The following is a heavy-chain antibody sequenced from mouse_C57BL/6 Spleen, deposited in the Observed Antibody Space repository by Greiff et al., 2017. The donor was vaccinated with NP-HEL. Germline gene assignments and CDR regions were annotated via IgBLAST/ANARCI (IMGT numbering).Heavy chain of an antibody. CDR3: ARPAGGFAY. J-gene: IGHJ3*01. CDR2: IDPSDSYT. CDR1: GYTFTSYW. D-gene: IGHD4-1*01. Sequence: QVQLQQPGAELVMPGASVKLSCKASGYTFTSYWMHWVKQRPGQGLEWIGEIDPSDSYTNYNQKFKGKSTLTVEKSSSTAYMQVSSLTSEDSAVYYCARPAGGFAYWGQGTLVTVSA. V-gene: IGHV1-69*01.